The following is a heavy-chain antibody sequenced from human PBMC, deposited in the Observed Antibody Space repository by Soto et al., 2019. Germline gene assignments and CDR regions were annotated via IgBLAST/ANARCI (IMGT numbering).Heavy chain of an antibody. J-gene: IGHJ4*02. V-gene: IGHV1-3*01. CDR2: INAGNGNT. CDR3: ARGITLPTPLDY. D-gene: IGHD1-20*01. Sequence: GASVKVSCKASGYTFTSYYMHCVRQAPGQGLEWMGWINAGNGNTKYSQKFQGRVTITRDTSASTAYMELSSLRSEDTAVYYCARGITLPTPLDYWAQGTLVTVSS. CDR1: GYTFTSYY.